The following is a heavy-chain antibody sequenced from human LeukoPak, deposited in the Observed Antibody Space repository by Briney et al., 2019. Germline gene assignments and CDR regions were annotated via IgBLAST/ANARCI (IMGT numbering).Heavy chain of an antibody. D-gene: IGHD6-19*01. Sequence: GGSLRLSCAASGFTFSSYGMHWVRQAPGKGLEWVAVISYDGSNKYYADSVKGRFTISRDNSKNTLYLQMNSLRAEDTAVYYCAKPPIAVAGIYYFDYWGQGTLVTVSS. V-gene: IGHV3-30*18. CDR2: ISYDGSNK. CDR3: AKPPIAVAGIYYFDY. CDR1: GFTFSSYG. J-gene: IGHJ4*02.